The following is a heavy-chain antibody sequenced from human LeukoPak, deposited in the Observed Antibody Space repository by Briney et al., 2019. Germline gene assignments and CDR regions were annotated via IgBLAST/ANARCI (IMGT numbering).Heavy chain of an antibody. CDR1: GFTFDDYA. CDR2: ISWNSGSI. CDR3: AKDRSSYLEYYFDY. V-gene: IGHV3-9*01. Sequence: QSGGSLRLSCAASGFTFDDYAMHWVRQAPGKGLEWVSGISWNSGSIGYADSVKGRFTISRDNAKNSLYLQMNSLRAEDTALCYCAKDRSSYLEYYFDYWGQGTLVTVSS. D-gene: IGHD3-3*01. J-gene: IGHJ4*02.